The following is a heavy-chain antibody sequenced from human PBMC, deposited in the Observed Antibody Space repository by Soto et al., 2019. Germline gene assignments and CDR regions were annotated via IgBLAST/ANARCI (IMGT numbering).Heavy chain of an antibody. J-gene: IGHJ4*02. CDR2: ITGNGDTT. D-gene: IGHD3-22*01. V-gene: IGHV3-23*01. CDR3: AKIDGYFDY. Sequence: EVQVLQSGGGLVPPGGSLRLSCAGSGFTFINTGMSWVRQAPGQGLEWVSAITGNGDTTYYADSVKGRFTISRDNSKSPLYLQMNSLRAVDTAVYYCAKIDGYFDYWGQGTLVTVSS. CDR1: GFTFINTG.